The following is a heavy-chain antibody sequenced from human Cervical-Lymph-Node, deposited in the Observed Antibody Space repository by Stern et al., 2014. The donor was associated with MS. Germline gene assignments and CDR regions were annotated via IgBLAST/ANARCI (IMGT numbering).Heavy chain of an antibody. V-gene: IGHV1-2*06. CDR2: INPNTGDT. J-gene: IGHJ6*02. CDR3: ARVLLVFYSNAKYTMDV. D-gene: IGHD4-11*01. CDR1: GYTFTGYY. Sequence: VQLVQSGAEVRKPGASVKVSCEASGYTFTGYYMHWVRQAPGKGLEWMGRINPNTGDTNYAQKFQGRVTMTRDTSISTAYMELSRLTSDDTAVYYCARVLLVFYSNAKYTMDVWGQGTTVTVSS.